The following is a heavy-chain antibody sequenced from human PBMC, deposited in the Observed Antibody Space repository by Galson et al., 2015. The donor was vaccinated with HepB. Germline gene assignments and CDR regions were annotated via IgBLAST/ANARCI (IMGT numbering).Heavy chain of an antibody. Sequence: SLRLSCAVSGFTFSNYAMSWVRQAPGKGLEWVSGISGSGLGTYYADSVKGRFTISRDNSKSSLYLQMNSLRGEDRAVYYCARDLRAIDWGTVDIWGQGTMITVS. CDR3: ARDLRAIDWGTVDI. V-gene: IGHV3-23*01. CDR2: ISGSGLGT. D-gene: IGHD7-27*01. CDR1: GFTFSNYA. J-gene: IGHJ3*02.